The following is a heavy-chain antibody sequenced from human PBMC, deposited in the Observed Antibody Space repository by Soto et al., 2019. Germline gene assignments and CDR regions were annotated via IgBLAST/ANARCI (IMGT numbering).Heavy chain of an antibody. J-gene: IGHJ5*02. CDR2: IYYSGST. V-gene: IGHV4-30-4*01. CDR3: ARSNVNRKARYGSGSYDWFDP. CDR1: GGSISSGDYY. Sequence: LSLTCTVSGGSISSGDYYWSWIRQPPGKGLEWIGYIYYSGSTYYNPSLKSRVTISVDTSKNQFSLKLSSVTAADTAVYYCARSNVNRKARYGSGSYDWFDPWGQGTLVTVSS. D-gene: IGHD3-10*01.